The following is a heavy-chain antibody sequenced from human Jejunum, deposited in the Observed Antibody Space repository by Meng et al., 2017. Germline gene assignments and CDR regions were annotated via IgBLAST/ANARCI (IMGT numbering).Heavy chain of an antibody. V-gene: IGHV1-2*02. D-gene: IGHD3-16*01. J-gene: IGHJ4*01. CDR2: ISPNGGGT. Sequence: ASLKVSCKASGYTFTDDYIHWIRQAPGQRLEWMGWISPNGGGTVYAQKFQGRVTMTSDTSINTAYMELGRLIFDDTAMYFCVTFEGGHVTTWGQGTLVTVSS. CDR1: GYTFTDDY. CDR3: VTFEGGHVTT.